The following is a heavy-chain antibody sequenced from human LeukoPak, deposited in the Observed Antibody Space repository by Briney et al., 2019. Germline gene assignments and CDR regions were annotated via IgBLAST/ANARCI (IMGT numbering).Heavy chain of an antibody. Sequence: SQTLSLTCTVSGGSISSYYWSWIRQPPGKGLEWIGYIYYSGSTNYNPSLKSRVTISVDTSKNQFSLKLSSVTAADTAVYYCARARGPNSSGWYSRVFDYWGQGTLVTVSS. CDR3: ARARGPNSSGWYSRVFDY. D-gene: IGHD6-19*01. J-gene: IGHJ4*02. CDR2: IYYSGST. V-gene: IGHV4-59*01. CDR1: GGSISSYY.